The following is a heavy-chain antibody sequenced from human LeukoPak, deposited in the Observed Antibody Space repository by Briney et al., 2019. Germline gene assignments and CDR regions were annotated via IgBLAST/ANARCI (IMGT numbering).Heavy chain of an antibody. CDR2: INWRGTTT. V-gene: IGHV3-20*04. CDR1: GFTFSSYG. D-gene: IGHD1-1*01. CDR3: TRGQHDVDY. J-gene: IGHJ4*02. Sequence: GGSLRLSCAASGFTFSSYGMHWVRQAPGKGLEWVSGINWRGTTTRYADSVKGRFTISRDNAKNSLYLQMNSLRAEDTALYYCTRGQHDVDYWGQGTLVTVSS.